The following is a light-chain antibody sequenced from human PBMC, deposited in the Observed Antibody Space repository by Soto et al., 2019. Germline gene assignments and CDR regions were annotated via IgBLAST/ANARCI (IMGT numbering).Light chain of an antibody. J-gene: IGLJ3*02. CDR2: GNS. V-gene: IGLV1-40*01. CDR3: QSYDSSLSGWV. Sequence: QSVLTQPPSVSGAPGQRVTISCTGSSSNIGAGYNVHWYQQLPGTAPKLLIYGNSNRPSGVPDRFSGSKSGTSASLAITGLQAEDEAEYCQSYDSSLSGWVFGGGTQLTVL. CDR1: SSNIGAGYN.